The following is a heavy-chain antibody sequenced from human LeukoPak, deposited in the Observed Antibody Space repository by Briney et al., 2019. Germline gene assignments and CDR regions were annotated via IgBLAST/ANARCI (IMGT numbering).Heavy chain of an antibody. CDR3: AREGEPVTTEFDY. V-gene: IGHV3-11*01. D-gene: IGHD4-17*01. Sequence: GGSLRLSCAASGFIFSDYYMNWIRQAPGKGLEGVSYISGSSSNTIYHADSVKGRFTISRDNAKNSLYLQMNSLRAEDTAVYYCAREGEPVTTEFDYWGQGTLVTVSS. J-gene: IGHJ4*02. CDR1: GFIFSDYY. CDR2: ISGSSSNTI.